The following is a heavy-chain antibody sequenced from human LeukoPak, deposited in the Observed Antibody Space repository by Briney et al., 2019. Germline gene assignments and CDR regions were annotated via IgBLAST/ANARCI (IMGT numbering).Heavy chain of an antibody. CDR3: GRDFVGESGAGGP. J-gene: IGHJ5*02. Sequence: PGRSLRLSCVASGLNFNDYAMNWVRQAPGKGLEWVSSISPSGHSTWNADSVKGRFTISRDNAKNSLYLQMNSLRAEDTAIYYCGRDFVGESGAGGPWGQGTLITVSS. V-gene: IGHV3-21*01. CDR1: GLNFNDYA. CDR2: ISPSGHST. D-gene: IGHD3-10*01.